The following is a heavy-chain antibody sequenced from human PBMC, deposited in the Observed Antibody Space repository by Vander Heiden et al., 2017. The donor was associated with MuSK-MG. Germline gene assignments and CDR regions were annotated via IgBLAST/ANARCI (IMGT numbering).Heavy chain of an antibody. Sequence: QVQLQQSGPGLVKPSQTLSPTCAISGDSVSSNSAAWNWIRQSPSRGLEWLGRTYYRSKWYNDYAVSVKSRITINPDTSKNQFSLQLNSVTPEDTAVYYCAREPSYDYVWGSYRPDAFDIWGQGTMVTVSS. J-gene: IGHJ3*02. CDR1: GDSVSSNSAA. CDR3: AREPSYDYVWGSYRPDAFDI. D-gene: IGHD3-16*02. V-gene: IGHV6-1*01. CDR2: TYYRSKWYN.